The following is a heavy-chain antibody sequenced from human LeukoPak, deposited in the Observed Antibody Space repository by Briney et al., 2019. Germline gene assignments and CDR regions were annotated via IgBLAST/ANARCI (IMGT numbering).Heavy chain of an antibody. CDR1: GGSISSYY. D-gene: IGHD4-17*01. V-gene: IGHV4-59*08. CDR3: ARRRDYGDASDAFDI. J-gene: IGHJ3*02. Sequence: SETLSLTCTVSGGSISSYYWSWIRQPPGKGLEWIGYIYYSGSTNYNPSLKSRVTISVDTSKNQFSLKLSSVTAADTAVYYCARRRDYGDASDAFDIWGQGTMVTVSS. CDR2: IYYSGST.